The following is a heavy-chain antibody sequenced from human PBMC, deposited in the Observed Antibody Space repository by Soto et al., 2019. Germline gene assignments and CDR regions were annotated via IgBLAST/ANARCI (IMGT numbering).Heavy chain of an antibody. V-gene: IGHV3-33*01. Sequence: QPGGSLRLSCAASGFTFSSYGMHWVRQAPGKGLEWVAVIWYDGSNKYYADSVKGRFTISRDNSKNTPYPQMNSLRAEDTAVYYCARTHTFDSSGYCFDYWGQGTLVTVSS. CDR3: ARTHTFDSSGYCFDY. CDR2: IWYDGSNK. J-gene: IGHJ4*02. D-gene: IGHD3-22*01. CDR1: GFTFSSYG.